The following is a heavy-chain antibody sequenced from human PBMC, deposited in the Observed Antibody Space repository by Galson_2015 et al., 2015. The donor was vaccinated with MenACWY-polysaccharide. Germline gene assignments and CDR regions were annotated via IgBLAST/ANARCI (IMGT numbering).Heavy chain of an antibody. J-gene: IGHJ4*02. CDR3: ARVEKYSGSYYILH. CDR2: IYHSGST. CDR1: GFTFTSYA. D-gene: IGHD1-26*01. Sequence: LRLSCAASGFTFTSYAMSWVRQAPGKGLEWIGSIYHSGSTYYNPSLKSRVTISVDTSKNQFSLKLSSVTAADTAVYYCARVEKYSGSYYILHWGQGTLVTVSS. V-gene: IGHV4-38-2*01.